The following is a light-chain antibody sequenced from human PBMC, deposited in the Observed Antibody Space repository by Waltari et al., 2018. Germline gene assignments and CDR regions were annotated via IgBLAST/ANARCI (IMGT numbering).Light chain of an antibody. V-gene: IGKV1-39*01. J-gene: IGKJ3*01. CDR2: ATS. CDR3: LQSYSLSLFT. CDR1: QSMSSF. Sequence: DIQVTQSPSSLSASVGDRVTITCRASQSMSSFLNWYQQKPGKAPRLLISATSNLQSGVPSRFSGSGSGADCTFTINSLQPEDFATYYCLQSYSLSLFTFGPGTRVDIK.